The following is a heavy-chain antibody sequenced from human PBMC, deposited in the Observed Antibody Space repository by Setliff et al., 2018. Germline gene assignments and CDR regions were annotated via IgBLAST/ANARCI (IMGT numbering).Heavy chain of an antibody. Sequence: PSETLSLTCTVSGGSISSGPYYWNWFRQPAGKGLEWIGRLYSSGSTNYNPSLKSRVTISVDTSKNQLSLKLSSVTAADTAVYYCASTDWGWGYYFDYWGQGTLVTVSS. CDR2: LYSSGST. J-gene: IGHJ4*02. CDR3: ASTDWGWGYYFDY. CDR1: GGSISSGPYY. D-gene: IGHD7-27*01. V-gene: IGHV4-61*02.